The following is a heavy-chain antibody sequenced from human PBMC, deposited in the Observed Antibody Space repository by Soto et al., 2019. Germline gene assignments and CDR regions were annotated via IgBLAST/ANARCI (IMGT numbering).Heavy chain of an antibody. CDR3: SQTAASGPYWEMFNY. D-gene: IGHD1-26*01. Sequence: QITLTESGPTLVKPTQTLTLTCTVSGFSLMTSGVGVGWFRQPPGKALEWLALIYRDDDKRYRPSLKSRLTITKDNSKNQVVLTMTNMDPVDTATYYCSQTAASGPYWEMFNYWGQGTLVTVSS. V-gene: IGHV2-5*02. CDR2: IYRDDDK. CDR1: GFSLMTSGVG. J-gene: IGHJ4*02.